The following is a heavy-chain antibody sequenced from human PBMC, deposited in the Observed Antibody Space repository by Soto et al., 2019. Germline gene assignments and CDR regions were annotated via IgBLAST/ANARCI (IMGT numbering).Heavy chain of an antibody. J-gene: IGHJ1*01. CDR2: ISGSGGST. V-gene: IGHV3-23*01. CDR1: GFTFSSYA. D-gene: IGHD3-22*01. CDR3: ATLGRDYYDSSGYSL. Sequence: GSLRLSCAASGFTFSSYAMSWVRQAPGKGLEWVSAISGSGGSTYYADSVKGRFTISRDNSKNTLYLQMNSLRAEDTAVYYCATLGRDYYDSSGYSLWGQGTLVTVSS.